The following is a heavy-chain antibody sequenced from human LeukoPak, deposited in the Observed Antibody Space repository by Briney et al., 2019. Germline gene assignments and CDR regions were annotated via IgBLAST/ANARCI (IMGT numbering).Heavy chain of an antibody. CDR2: ISGSGGST. D-gene: IGHD3-22*01. V-gene: IGHV3-23*01. CDR1: GFTFSSYA. CDR3: AKDDGYDSSGYYIAPDY. J-gene: IGHJ4*02. Sequence: GGSLRLSCAASGFTFSSYAMSWVRQAPGKGLEWVSAISGSGGSTYYADSVKGRITISRDNSKNTLYLQMNSLRAEDTAVYYCAKDDGYDSSGYYIAPDYWGQGTLVTVSS.